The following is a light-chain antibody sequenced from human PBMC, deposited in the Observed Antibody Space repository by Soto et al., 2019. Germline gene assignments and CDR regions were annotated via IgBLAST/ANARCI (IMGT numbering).Light chain of an antibody. CDR2: SAS. J-gene: IGKJ1*01. CDR1: QDIGSQ. CDR3: QQVKTFPRT. Sequence: DIQMTQSPSSMSASVGDRVTITCRASQDIGSQLGWYQQKPGKAPKLLIHSASTLQRGVPFRFSGSGSGTEFTLTISSLQSEDFATYYCQQVKTFPRTFGQGTKV. V-gene: IGKV1-12*01.